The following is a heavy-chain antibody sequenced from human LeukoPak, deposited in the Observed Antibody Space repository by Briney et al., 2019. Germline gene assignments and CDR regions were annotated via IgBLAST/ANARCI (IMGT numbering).Heavy chain of an antibody. Sequence: GGSLRLSCADSGFTFTSFWLNWVRQAPGKGLEWVANIKRDGSEKYYLDSVKGRFTISTDNAKNSLYLQMNNLRAEDTAVYYCARGYGSGSCLDYWGQGTLVTVSS. CDR3: ARGYGSGSCLDY. J-gene: IGHJ4*02. CDR2: IKRDGSEK. V-gene: IGHV3-7*03. D-gene: IGHD3-10*01. CDR1: GFTFTSFW.